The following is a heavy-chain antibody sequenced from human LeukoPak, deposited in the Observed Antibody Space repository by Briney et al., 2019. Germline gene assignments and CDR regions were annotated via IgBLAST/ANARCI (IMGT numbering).Heavy chain of an antibody. V-gene: IGHV4-4*02. CDR1: GGSISSSNW. J-gene: IGHJ5*02. CDR3: ARDLKGSGWYGWFDP. Sequence: SGTLSLTCAVSGGSISSSNWWSWVRQLPGKGLEWIGEIYHSGSTNYNPSLKSRVTISVDKSKNQFSLKLSSVTAADTAVYYCARDLKGSGWYGWFDPWGQGTLVTVSS. CDR2: IYHSGST. D-gene: IGHD6-19*01.